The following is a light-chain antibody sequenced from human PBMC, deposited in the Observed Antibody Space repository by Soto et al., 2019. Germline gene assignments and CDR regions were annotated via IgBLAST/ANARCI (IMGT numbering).Light chain of an antibody. V-gene: IGKV3-20*01. CDR1: QTISDNH. J-gene: IGKJ3*01. CDR3: QQYGSSPEIS. CDR2: GAS. Sequence: DIVLTQSPGTLSLSPGERGTLSCRASQTISDNHLAWYQQKPGQSPRLLISGASVRAPGVPDRFSGSGSETDFTLTISRLEPEDFGFYYCQQYGSSPEISFGPGTKVDIK.